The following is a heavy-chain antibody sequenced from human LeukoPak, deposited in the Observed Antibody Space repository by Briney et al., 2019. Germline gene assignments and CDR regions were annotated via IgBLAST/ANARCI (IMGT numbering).Heavy chain of an antibody. J-gene: IGHJ4*02. CDR3: ARYYCSSTSCYGFDY. CDR2: IYPGDSDT. Sequence: GGSLRLSCKGSGYSFTSYWIGWVRQMPGKGLEWMGIIYPGDSDTRYSPSFQGQVTISADKSISTAYLQWSSLKASDTAMYYCARYYCSSTSCYGFDYWGQGTLVTVPS. V-gene: IGHV5-51*01. D-gene: IGHD2-2*01. CDR1: GYSFTSYW.